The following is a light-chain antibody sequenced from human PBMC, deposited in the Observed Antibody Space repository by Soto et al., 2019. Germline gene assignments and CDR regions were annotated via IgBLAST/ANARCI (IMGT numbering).Light chain of an antibody. CDR2: DVS. CDR1: SSDVGRYNY. J-gene: IGLJ1*01. CDR3: QSYDSSLSGSV. Sequence: QSALTQPRSVSGSPGQSVTISCTGTSSDVGRYNYVSWYQHHPGKAPKLMIYDVSTRPSGVPDRFSGSKSGTSASLTITGLQAEDEADYYCQSYDSSLSGSVFGTGTKVTVL. V-gene: IGLV2-11*01.